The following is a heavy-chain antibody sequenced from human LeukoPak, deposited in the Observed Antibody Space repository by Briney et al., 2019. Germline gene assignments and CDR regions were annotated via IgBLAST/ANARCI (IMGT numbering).Heavy chain of an antibody. CDR2: IYYTGTT. CDR1: GGSISSGGYY. Sequence: SQTLSLTCTVSGGSISSGGYYWSWIRQPPGKGLEWIGYIYYTGTTDPNPSLKSRVTISLDTSKNQFSLNLSSVTAADTAVYYCARRWVYDKRAFDAWGQGTMVTVSS. CDR3: ARRWVYDKRAFDA. D-gene: IGHD3-16*01. V-gene: IGHV4-61*08. J-gene: IGHJ3*01.